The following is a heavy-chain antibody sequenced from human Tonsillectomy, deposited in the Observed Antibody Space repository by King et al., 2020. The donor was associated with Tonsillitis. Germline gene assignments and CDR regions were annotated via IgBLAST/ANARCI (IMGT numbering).Heavy chain of an antibody. CDR1: GGTFSSYA. Sequence: QLVQSGAEVKKPGSSVKVSCKASGGTFSSYAISWVRQAPGQGLEWMGRIIPILDITNYAQKFQGRVTITADKSTATAYMELSSLRSEDAAVYFCARGGRAVAPDVWFDPWGQGTLVTVSS. CDR3: ARGGRAVAPDVWFDP. V-gene: IGHV1-69*09. D-gene: IGHD6-19*01. CDR2: IIPILDIT. J-gene: IGHJ5*02.